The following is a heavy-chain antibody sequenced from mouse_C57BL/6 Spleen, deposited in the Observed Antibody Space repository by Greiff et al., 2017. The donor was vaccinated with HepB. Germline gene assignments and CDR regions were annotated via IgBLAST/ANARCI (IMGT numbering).Heavy chain of an antibody. CDR3: ARDAYDYSLAWFAY. V-gene: IGHV5-4*01. D-gene: IGHD2-4*01. Sequence: DVMLVESGGGLVKPGGSLKLSCAASGFTFSSYAMSWVRQTPEKRLEWVATISDGGSYTYYPDNVKGRFTISRDNAKNNLYLQMSHLKSEDTAMYYCARDAYDYSLAWFAYWGQGTLVTVSA. CDR1: GFTFSSYA. J-gene: IGHJ3*01. CDR2: ISDGGSYT.